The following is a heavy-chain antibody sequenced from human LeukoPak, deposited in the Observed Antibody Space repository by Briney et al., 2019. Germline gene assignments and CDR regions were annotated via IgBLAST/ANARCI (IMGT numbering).Heavy chain of an antibody. CDR1: GGSISSSSYY. CDR2: IYYSGST. V-gene: IGHV4-39*01. D-gene: IGHD3-3*01. Sequence: SETLSLTCTVSGGSISSSSYYWVWIHQPPGKGLEWIGSIYYSGSTYYNPSLKSRVTISVDTSKNQFSLKLSSVTAADTAVYYCARHPVITIFGVVIMAQFDYWGQGTLVTVSS. J-gene: IGHJ4*02. CDR3: ARHPVITIFGVVIMAQFDY.